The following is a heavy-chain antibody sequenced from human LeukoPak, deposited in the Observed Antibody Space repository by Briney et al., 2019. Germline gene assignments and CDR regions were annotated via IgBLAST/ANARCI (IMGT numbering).Heavy chain of an antibody. CDR3: ARDRHLGIFGVAKKRFDP. D-gene: IGHD3-3*01. Sequence: GASVKVSCKASGYAFTSYGISWVRQAPGQGLEWMGWISAYNGNTNYAQKLQGRVTITTDTSTSTAYMELGSLRSDDTAAYYCARDRHLGIFGVAKKRFDPWGQGTLVTVSS. CDR2: ISAYNGNT. V-gene: IGHV1-18*01. CDR1: GYAFTSYG. J-gene: IGHJ5*02.